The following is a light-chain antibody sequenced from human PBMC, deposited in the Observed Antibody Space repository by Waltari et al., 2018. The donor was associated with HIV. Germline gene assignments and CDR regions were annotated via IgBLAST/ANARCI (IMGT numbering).Light chain of an antibody. CDR1: SGSIAGTY. CDR2: EDN. J-gene: IGLJ2*01. CDR3: QSYDSTSVV. V-gene: IGLV6-57*01. Sequence: NFMLTQPHSVSESPGKTVTISCTRSSGSIAGTYVQWYQQHPGGSPTPVIHEDNHRPSGVPDRFSGSIDSSSNSASLTISGLKTEDEADYYCQSYDSTSVVFGGGTKLTVL.